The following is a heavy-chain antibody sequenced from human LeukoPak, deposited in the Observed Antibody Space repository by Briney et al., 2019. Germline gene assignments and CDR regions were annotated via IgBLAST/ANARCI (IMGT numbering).Heavy chain of an antibody. J-gene: IGHJ4*02. V-gene: IGHV4-38-2*02. CDR1: GYSISSGYY. Sequence: PSETLSLTCTVSGYSISSGYYWGCIRQPPGKGLEWIGSIYHSGSTYYNPSLKSRVTISVDTSKNQFPLKLSSVTAADTAVSYCARALLAADFDYWGQGTLVTVSS. D-gene: IGHD6-13*01. CDR2: IYHSGST. CDR3: ARALLAADFDY.